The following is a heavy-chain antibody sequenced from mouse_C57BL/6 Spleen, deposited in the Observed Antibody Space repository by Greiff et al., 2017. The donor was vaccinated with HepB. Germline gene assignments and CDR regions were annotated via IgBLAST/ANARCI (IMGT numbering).Heavy chain of an antibody. CDR2: IYPGDGDT. V-gene: IGHV1-82*01. Sequence: QVQLQQSGPELVKPGASVKISCKASGYAFSSSWMNWVKQRPGKGLEWIGRIYPGDGDTNYNWKFKGKATLTADKSSSTAYMQLSSLTSEDSAVYFCARGEVGRFAYWGQGTLVTVSA. D-gene: IGHD1-1*02. CDR1: GYAFSSSW. J-gene: IGHJ3*01. CDR3: ARGEVGRFAY.